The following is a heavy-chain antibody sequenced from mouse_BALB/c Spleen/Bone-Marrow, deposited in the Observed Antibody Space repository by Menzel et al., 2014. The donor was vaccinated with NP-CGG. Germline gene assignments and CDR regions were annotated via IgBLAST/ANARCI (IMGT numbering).Heavy chain of an antibody. D-gene: IGHD1-2*01. CDR3: TRSGYYGYGWYFDV. V-gene: IGHV1S81*02. CDR1: GYAFTNYF. Sequence: VQLQQSGAELVKPGASVKLSCRVSGYAFTNYFVYWGKQRPGQGLEWIGEINPSNDTPNFNEKFKSKATLTVDKSSSTAYMQLGSLTSEDSAVYYCTRSGYYGYGWYFDVWGAGTTVTVSS. CDR2: INPSNDTP. J-gene: IGHJ1*01.